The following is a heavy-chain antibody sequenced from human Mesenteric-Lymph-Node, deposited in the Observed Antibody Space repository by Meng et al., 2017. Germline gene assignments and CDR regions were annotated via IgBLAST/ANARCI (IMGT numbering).Heavy chain of an antibody. D-gene: IGHD5-12*01. Sequence: GESLKISCTASGFTFSNYAMHWVRQAPGKGLEWVAVIWYDGSNKYYADSVKGRFAISRDNSKNTLYLQMNSLRAEDTAVYYCAKDRRRLREFDYWGQGTLVTVSS. V-gene: IGHV3-33*06. CDR3: AKDRRRLREFDY. CDR2: IWYDGSNK. CDR1: GFTFSNYA. J-gene: IGHJ4*02.